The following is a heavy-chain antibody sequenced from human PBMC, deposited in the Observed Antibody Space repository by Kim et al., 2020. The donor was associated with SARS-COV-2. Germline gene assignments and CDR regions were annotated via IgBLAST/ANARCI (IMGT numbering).Heavy chain of an antibody. CDR3: TRVATVTHPLDY. CDR2: IRSKAYGGTT. V-gene: IGHV3-49*04. J-gene: IGHJ4*02. D-gene: IGHD4-17*01. Sequence: GGSLRLSCTASGFTFGDYAMSWVRQAPGKGLEWVGFIRSKAYGGTTEYAASVKGRFTISRDDSKSIAYLQMNSLKTEDTAVYYCTRVATVTHPLDYWGQGTLVTVSS. CDR1: GFTFGDYA.